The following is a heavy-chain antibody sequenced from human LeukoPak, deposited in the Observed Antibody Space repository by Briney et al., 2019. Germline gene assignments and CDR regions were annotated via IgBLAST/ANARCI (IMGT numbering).Heavy chain of an antibody. D-gene: IGHD2-2*01. CDR2: IYYSGST. Sequence: SETLSLTCTVSGGSISSYYWSWLRQPPGKGLEWIGYIYYSGSTNYNPSLKSRVTISVDTSKNQFSLKLSSVTAADTAVYYCARIPVDRYCSSTSCYYFDYWGQGTLVTVSS. V-gene: IGHV4-59*01. J-gene: IGHJ4*02. CDR1: GGSISSYY. CDR3: ARIPVDRYCSSTSCYYFDY.